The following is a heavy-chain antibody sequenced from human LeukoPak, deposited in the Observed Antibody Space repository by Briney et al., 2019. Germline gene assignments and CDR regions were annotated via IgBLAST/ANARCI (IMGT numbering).Heavy chain of an antibody. CDR2: IKQDGSEK. V-gene: IGHV3-7*04. CDR3: ARRTCNDY. Sequence: GGSLRLSCAAPGFTFSSYWMSWVRQAPGKGLEWVANIKQDGSEKYYVDSVKGRFTISRDNAKNSLYLQMNSLRAEDTAVYYCARRTCNDYWGQGTPVTVSS. J-gene: IGHJ4*02. CDR1: GFTFSSYW. D-gene: IGHD2-2*01.